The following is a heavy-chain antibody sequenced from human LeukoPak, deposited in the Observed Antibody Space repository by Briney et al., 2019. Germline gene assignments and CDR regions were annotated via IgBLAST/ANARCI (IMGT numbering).Heavy chain of an antibody. Sequence: GGSLRLSCAASGLTFSDYSMNWVHQAPGKGLEWVSSISSGSGHIYYAESVRGRFTISRDNAKNSLFLEMNSLSAEDTAVYYCAGGSSTNSYYFDYWGQGTVVTVSS. D-gene: IGHD6-13*01. CDR3: AGGSSTNSYYFDY. J-gene: IGHJ4*02. V-gene: IGHV3-21*01. CDR1: GLTFSDYS. CDR2: ISSGSGHI.